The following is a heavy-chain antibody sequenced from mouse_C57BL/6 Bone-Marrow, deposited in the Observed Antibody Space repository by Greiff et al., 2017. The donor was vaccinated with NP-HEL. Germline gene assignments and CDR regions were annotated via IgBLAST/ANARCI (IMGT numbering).Heavy chain of an antibody. CDR3: AREVYYYGSSYWYFDV. Sequence: VKLQESGAELVRPGTSVKVSCKASGYAFTNYLIEWVKQRPGQGLEWIGVINPGSGGTNYNEKFKGKATLTADKSSSTAYMQLSSLTSADSAVYCCAREVYYYGSSYWYFDVWGTGTTVTVSS. CDR2: INPGSGGT. V-gene: IGHV1-54*01. J-gene: IGHJ1*03. D-gene: IGHD1-1*01. CDR1: GYAFTNYL.